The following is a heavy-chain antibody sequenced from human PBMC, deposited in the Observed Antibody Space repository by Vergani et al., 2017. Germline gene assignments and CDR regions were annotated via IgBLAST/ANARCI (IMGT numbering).Heavy chain of an antibody. V-gene: IGHV1-3*04. CDR2: INTGNGNT. D-gene: IGHD3-10*01. CDR1: GYTFTSYA. CDR3: ARDRLLLWFGELTPYYYYYGMDV. Sequence: QVQLVQSGAEVKKPGASVKVSCKASGYTFTSYAMHWVRQAPGQRLEWMGWINTGNGNTKYSQKFQGRVTITRDTSASTAYMELSILRSEDTAVYYCARDRLLLWFGELTPYYYYYGMDVWGQGTTVTVSS. J-gene: IGHJ6*02.